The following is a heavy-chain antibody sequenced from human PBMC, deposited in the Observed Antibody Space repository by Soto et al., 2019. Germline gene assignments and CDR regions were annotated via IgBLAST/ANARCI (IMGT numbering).Heavy chain of an antibody. J-gene: IGHJ2*01. CDR2: IIPIFGTV. Sequence: QVQLVQSGAEMKKPGSSVKVSCKASGGTFSNYPISWVRQAPGQGLEWMGGIIPIFGTVNYAQKFQGRVTIPADESTSTADMELSTLRSEDTAVYYCARGNHRWLQLWYFDLWGRVTLVTVSS. CDR1: GGTFSNYP. CDR3: ARGNHRWLQLWYFDL. D-gene: IGHD5-12*01. V-gene: IGHV1-69*12.